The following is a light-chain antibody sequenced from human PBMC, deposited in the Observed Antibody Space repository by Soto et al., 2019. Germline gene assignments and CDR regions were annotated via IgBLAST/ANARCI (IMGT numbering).Light chain of an antibody. CDR1: SSDVGGYNY. CDR2: AVS. Sequence: QSAPTQPPPSSGSPGQSVTISCTGTSSDVGGYNYVSWYQQHPGKAPKLMIYAVSKRPSGVPDRFSGSKSGNTASLTVSGLQAEDEADYYCSSYAGSNNYVFGTGIKVTVL. V-gene: IGLV2-8*01. CDR3: SSYAGSNNYV. J-gene: IGLJ1*01.